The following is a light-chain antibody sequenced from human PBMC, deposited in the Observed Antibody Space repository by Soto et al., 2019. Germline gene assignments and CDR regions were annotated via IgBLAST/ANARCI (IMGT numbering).Light chain of an antibody. CDR1: QSVSSNL. CDR3: HQYCSSPGT. V-gene: IGKV3-20*01. CDR2: AAS. Sequence: EIVLTQSPGTLSLSPGERATLSCRATQSVSSNLLAWYQQKPGQAPRLLIYAASSRATGIPDRFSGSGSGTDFTLTISRLEPEDFAVYYWHQYCSSPGTCGQGTKVEIK. J-gene: IGKJ1*01.